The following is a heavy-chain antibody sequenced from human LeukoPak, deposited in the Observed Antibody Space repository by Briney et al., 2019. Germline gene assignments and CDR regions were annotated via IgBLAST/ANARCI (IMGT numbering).Heavy chain of an antibody. CDR1: GGSISSTIYY. V-gene: IGHV4-39*01. J-gene: IGHJ5*02. CDR3: ATSKQPPHWFDP. CDR2: IFHSGST. Sequence: SETLSLACTVSGGSISSTIYYSGWVRQPPGKGLGWIGTIFHSGSTYYNPSLKSRVTISVDTSKNQFSLNLTSVTAADTAVYYCATSKQPPHWFDPWGQGTLVTVSS. D-gene: IGHD6-13*01.